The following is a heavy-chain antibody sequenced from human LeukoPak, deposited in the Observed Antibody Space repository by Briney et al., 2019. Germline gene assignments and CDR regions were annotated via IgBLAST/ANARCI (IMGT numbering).Heavy chain of an antibody. J-gene: IGHJ6*03. Sequence: ASVKVSCKASGGTFSSYAINWVRQAPGQGLEWMGRIIPIFGTANYAQKFQGRVTITTDESTSTAYMELSSLRSEDTAVYYCASVSTGIAAAGTYYYYMDVWGKGTTVTVSS. CDR1: GGTFSSYA. V-gene: IGHV1-69*05. CDR3: ASVSTGIAAAGTYYYYMDV. D-gene: IGHD6-13*01. CDR2: IIPIFGTA.